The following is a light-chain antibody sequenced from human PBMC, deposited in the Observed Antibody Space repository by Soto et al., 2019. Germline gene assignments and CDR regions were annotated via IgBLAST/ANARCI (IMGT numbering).Light chain of an antibody. V-gene: IGKV3-20*01. CDR3: QQYGSSPRT. CDR2: GTS. Sequence: EIVLTQSPGTLSLSPGERATLSCRASQIVASNYLAWYQQKPGQAPRFLMYGTSSRATRVPDRFTGSGSGTDFTLTISRLEPEDFAVYYCQQYGSSPRTFGQGTKVDIK. J-gene: IGKJ1*01. CDR1: QIVASNY.